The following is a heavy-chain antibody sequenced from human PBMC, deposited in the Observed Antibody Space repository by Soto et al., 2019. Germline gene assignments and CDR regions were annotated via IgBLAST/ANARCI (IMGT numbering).Heavy chain of an antibody. CDR2: INHSGST. V-gene: IGHV4-34*01. D-gene: IGHD5-12*01. CDR1: GGSFSGYY. Sequence: PSETLSLTCAVYGGSFSGYYWSWIRQPPGKGLEWIGEINHSGSTNYNPSLKSRVTISVDTSKNQFSLKLSSVTAADTAVYYCARRYSGYDPWGQGTLVTVSS. J-gene: IGHJ5*02. CDR3: ARRYSGYDP.